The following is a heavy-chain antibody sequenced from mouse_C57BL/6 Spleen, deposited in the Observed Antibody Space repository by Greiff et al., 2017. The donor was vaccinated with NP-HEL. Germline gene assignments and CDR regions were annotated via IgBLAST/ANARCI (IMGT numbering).Heavy chain of an antibody. CDR2: INPSSGYT. J-gene: IGHJ4*01. CDR1: GYTFTSYT. D-gene: IGHD4-1*01. Sequence: QVQLKQSGAELARPGASVKMSCKASGYTFTSYTMHWVKQRPGQGLEWIGYINPSSGYTKYNQKFKDKATLTADKSSSTAYMQLSSLTSEDSAVYYCARPLTGYYAMDYWGQGTSVTVSS. V-gene: IGHV1-4*01. CDR3: ARPLTGYYAMDY.